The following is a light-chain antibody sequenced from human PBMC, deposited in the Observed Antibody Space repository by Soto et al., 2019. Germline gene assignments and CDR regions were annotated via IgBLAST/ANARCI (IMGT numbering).Light chain of an antibody. V-gene: IGKV1-8*01. CDR2: AAS. CDR1: QGISSY. CDR3: QQYYSYGT. J-gene: IGKJ1*01. Sequence: IQMTQSPSSLSASVGHRVTITCQASQGISSYLAWYQQKPGKAPKLLIYAASTLQSGVPSSFSGSGSGTDFPLTISCLQSEDSATYYCQQYYSYGTFGQGTKVDIK.